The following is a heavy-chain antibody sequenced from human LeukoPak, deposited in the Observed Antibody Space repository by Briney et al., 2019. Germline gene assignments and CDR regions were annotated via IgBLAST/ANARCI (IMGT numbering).Heavy chain of an antibody. CDR3: TRSSPASLEFDD. CDR1: GYTFTGYY. CDR2: INPNSGGT. D-gene: IGHD6-6*01. V-gene: IGHV1-2*06. J-gene: IGHJ4*02. Sequence: ASVKVSCKASGYTFTGYYMHWVRQAPGQGLEWMGRINPNSGGTNYAQKFQGRVTMTRDTSISTAYMEVTSLRSDDTAVYYCTRSSPASLEFDDGGQGTLVTVSS.